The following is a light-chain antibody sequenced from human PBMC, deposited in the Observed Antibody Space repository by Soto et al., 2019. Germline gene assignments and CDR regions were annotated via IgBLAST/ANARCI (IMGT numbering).Light chain of an antibody. CDR1: ALPKQY. V-gene: IGLV3-25*02. CDR3: KSADNRGIYYG. Sequence: SYELTQPPSVSVSPGQTARITCSGDALPKQYAYWYQQKPGQAPILVIYKDTDRPSRIPERFSGSSSGTTVTLTISGVQDGDEADYYCKSADNRGIYYGFGTGTTLTVL. J-gene: IGLJ1*01. CDR2: KDT.